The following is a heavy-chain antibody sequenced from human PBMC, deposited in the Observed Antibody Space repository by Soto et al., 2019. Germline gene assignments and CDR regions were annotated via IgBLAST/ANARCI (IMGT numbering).Heavy chain of an antibody. CDR2: ISYDGSNK. CDR1: GFTFSSYG. J-gene: IGHJ4*02. D-gene: IGHD6-13*01. V-gene: IGHV3-30*18. Sequence: QVQLVESGGGVVQPGRSLRISCAASGFTFSSYGMHWVRQAPGKGLEWVAVISYDGSNKYYADSVKGRFTISRDNSKNTLYLQMNSLRAEDTAVYYCAKVPSSSWSDYWGQGTLVTVSS. CDR3: AKVPSSSWSDY.